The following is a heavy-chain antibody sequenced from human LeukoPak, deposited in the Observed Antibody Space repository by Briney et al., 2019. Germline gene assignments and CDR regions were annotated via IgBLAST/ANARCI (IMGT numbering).Heavy chain of an antibody. J-gene: IGHJ4*02. V-gene: IGHV4-61*02. CDR3: ARYCGGDCYSHYFDY. CDR1: GGSISSGSYY. Sequence: SQTLSLTCTVSGGSISSGSYYWSWIRQPAGKGLEWIGRIYTGGSTNYNPSLKSRVTISVDTSKNQFSLKLSSVTAADTAVYYCARYCGGDCYSHYFDYWGQGTLVTVSP. CDR2: IYTGGST. D-gene: IGHD2-21*02.